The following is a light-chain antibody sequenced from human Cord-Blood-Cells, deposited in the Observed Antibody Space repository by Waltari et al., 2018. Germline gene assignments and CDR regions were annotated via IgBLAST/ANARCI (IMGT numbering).Light chain of an antibody. CDR1: QSVLSSSNNKNY. Sequence: DIVMTQSPDSLAVSLGERATTNCKSSQSVLSSSNNKNYLAWYQQKPGQPPKLLIYWASTRESGVPDRFSGSGSGTDFTLTISSLQAEDVAVYYCQQYYSTPPTFGQGTKVEIK. CDR3: QQYYSTPPT. J-gene: IGKJ1*01. V-gene: IGKV4-1*01. CDR2: WAS.